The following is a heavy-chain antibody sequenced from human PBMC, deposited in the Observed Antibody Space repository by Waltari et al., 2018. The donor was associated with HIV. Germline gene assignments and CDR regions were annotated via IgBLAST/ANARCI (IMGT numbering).Heavy chain of an antibody. V-gene: IGHV3-53*02. J-gene: IGHJ4*02. CDR3: ARVRSTMGRFQGFDY. D-gene: IGHD1-26*01. CDR1: GLTVSSNF. CDR2: IYSGGST. Sequence: EVQLVETGGGLIQPGGSLRLSCAASGLTVSSNFMNWVRQAPGKGRELVSLIYSGGSTYYADSVKGRFTISRDNSKNTLYLQMNSLRAEDTAVYYCARVRSTMGRFQGFDYWGQGTLVTVSS.